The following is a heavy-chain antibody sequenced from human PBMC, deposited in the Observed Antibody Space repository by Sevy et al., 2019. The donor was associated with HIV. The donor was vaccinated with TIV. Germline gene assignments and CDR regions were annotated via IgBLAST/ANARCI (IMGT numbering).Heavy chain of an antibody. CDR2: IKSKTDGGTT. V-gene: IGHV3-15*01. J-gene: IGHJ2*01. D-gene: IGHD3-3*01. CDR1: GLTFSNAW. Sequence: GGSLRLSCAASGLTFSNAWMTWVRQAPGKGLEWVGRIKSKTDGGTTDYAAPVKGRFTISRDESKNTLYLQMNSLKTEDTAVYYCTTKSDFWSGYQYFDLWGRGTLVTVSS. CDR3: TTKSDFWSGYQYFDL.